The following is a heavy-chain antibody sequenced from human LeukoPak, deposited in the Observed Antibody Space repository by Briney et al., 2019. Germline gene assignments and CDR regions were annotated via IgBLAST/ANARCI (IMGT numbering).Heavy chain of an antibody. CDR1: GGTFSSYA. Sequence: SVKVSCKASGGTFSSYALNWVRQAPGQGLEWTAGIIPIVRTTNYAQKFQGRVTITADESTSTTYMELSSLRSEDTAVYYCARAAGSAWEYFDYWGQGTLVTVSS. V-gene: IGHV1-69*01. D-gene: IGHD1-26*01. J-gene: IGHJ4*02. CDR2: IIPIVRTT. CDR3: ARAAGSAWEYFDY.